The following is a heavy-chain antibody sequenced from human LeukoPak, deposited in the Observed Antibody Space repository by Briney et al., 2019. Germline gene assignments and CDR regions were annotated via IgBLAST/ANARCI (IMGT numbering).Heavy chain of an antibody. CDR1: GGTFSSYG. CDR3: ARTNYYDSSGYQGAGTYYYGMDV. D-gene: IGHD3-22*01. CDR2: IIPIFGTA. Sequence: GSSVKVSCKASGGTFSSYGISWVRQAPGQGLERMGRIIPIFGTANYGQKFQGRVTITADTSTSTAYMELSSLRSEDTAVYYCARTNYYDSSGYQGAGTYYYGMDVWGQGTTVTVSS. V-gene: IGHV1-69*06. J-gene: IGHJ6*02.